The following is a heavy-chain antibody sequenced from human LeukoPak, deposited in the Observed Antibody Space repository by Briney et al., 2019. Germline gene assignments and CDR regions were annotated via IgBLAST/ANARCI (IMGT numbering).Heavy chain of an antibody. D-gene: IGHD3-3*01. Sequence: SETLSPTCTVSGGSISSGDYYWSWIRQPPGKGLEWIGHIYYSGSTYYNPSLKSRVTISVDTSKNQFSLKLSSVTAADTAVYYCARGRSGDFWSGSPPYFDYWGQGTLVTVSS. J-gene: IGHJ4*02. CDR3: ARGRSGDFWSGSPPYFDY. V-gene: IGHV4-30-4*08. CDR1: GGSISSGDYY. CDR2: IYYSGST.